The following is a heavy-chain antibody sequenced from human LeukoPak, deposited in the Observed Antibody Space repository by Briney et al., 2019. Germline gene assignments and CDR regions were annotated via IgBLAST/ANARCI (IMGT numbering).Heavy chain of an antibody. J-gene: IGHJ6*02. CDR2: IIPIFGTA. Sequence: HWASVKVSCKASGGTFSSYAISWVRQAPGQGLEWMGGIIPIFGTANYAQKFQGRVTITADESTSTAYMELSSLRSEDTAVYYCARSERYFDWLFDYYYGMDVWGQGTMVTISS. CDR3: ARSERYFDWLFDYYYGMDV. CDR1: GGTFSSYA. D-gene: IGHD3-9*01. V-gene: IGHV1-69*13.